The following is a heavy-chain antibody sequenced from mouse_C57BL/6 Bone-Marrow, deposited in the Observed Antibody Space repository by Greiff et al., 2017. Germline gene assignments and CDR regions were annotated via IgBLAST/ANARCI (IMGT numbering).Heavy chain of an antibody. CDR3: AGGYYGSRDY. D-gene: IGHD1-1*01. Sequence: QVQLQQPGAELVMPGASVQLSCKASGYTFTSYWMHWVKQRPGQGLEWIGEFDPSDSYTNYNQKFKGKSTLTVDKSSSTAYLQLSSLTCEDSAVYYCAGGYYGSRDYWGQGGLVTVSA. V-gene: IGHV1-69*01. CDR2: FDPSDSYT. J-gene: IGHJ3*01. CDR1: GYTFTSYW.